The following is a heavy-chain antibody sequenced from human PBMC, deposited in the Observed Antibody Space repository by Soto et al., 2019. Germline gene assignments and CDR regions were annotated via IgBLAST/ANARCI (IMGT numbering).Heavy chain of an antibody. Sequence: QMQLQESGPGLVKPSETLSLTCTVSGGSISSSSYYWVWIRQPPGKGLEWIGSIYYSGSTYYNPSLKSRVTISVDTSKNQFSLKLSSVTAADTAVYYCARHQSHSSSYVDPWGQGTLVTVSS. J-gene: IGHJ5*02. CDR3: ARHQSHSSSYVDP. CDR1: GGSISSSSYY. V-gene: IGHV4-39*01. CDR2: IYYSGST. D-gene: IGHD6-13*01.